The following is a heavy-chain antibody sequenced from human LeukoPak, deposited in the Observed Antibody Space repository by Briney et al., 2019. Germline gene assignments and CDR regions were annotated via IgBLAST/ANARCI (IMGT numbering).Heavy chain of an antibody. CDR1: GFTFSFYV. J-gene: IGHJ3*02. Sequence: PGRSLRLSCAASGFTFSFYVMNWVRQAPGKGLEWVAVISNDGSNKYYADSVKGRFTISRDNSKNTSYLQTNSLRPEDTTLYYCARGRQRWLQSDAFDIWGLGTMVTVSS. D-gene: IGHD5-24*01. CDR2: ISNDGSNK. CDR3: ARGRQRWLQSDAFDI. V-gene: IGHV3-30-3*01.